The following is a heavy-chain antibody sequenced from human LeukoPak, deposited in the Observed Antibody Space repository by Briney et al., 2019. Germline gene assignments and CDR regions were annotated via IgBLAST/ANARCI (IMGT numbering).Heavy chain of an antibody. CDR3: ARTTEGYCRGRSCYSYYYYMDV. CDR2: IHYSGST. CDR1: GGSISSYY. V-gene: IGHV4-59*01. J-gene: IGHJ6*03. D-gene: IGHD2-15*01. Sequence: PSETLSLTCTVSGGSISSYYWSWIRQPPGKGREWIGYIHYSGSTNYNPSLKSRVTISVDTSKNQFSLKLSSVTAADTAVYYCARTTEGYCRGRSCYSYYYYMDVWGKGTTVTVSS.